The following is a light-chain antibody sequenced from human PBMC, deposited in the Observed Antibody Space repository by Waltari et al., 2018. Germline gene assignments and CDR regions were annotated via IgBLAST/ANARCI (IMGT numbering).Light chain of an antibody. V-gene: IGLV1-44*01. CDR2: SDN. CDR3: STWDQSLNAWV. CDR1: RSDIEENS. J-gene: IGLJ3*02. Sequence: QSVLTQPPSASGAPGQRVIISCSGSRSDIEENSVNRCQQLPVTAPKLLLYSDNQRPSGVPDLFSGSRSGTSASLAISGVQSDDEADYFCSTWDQSLNAWVFGGGTMLTVL.